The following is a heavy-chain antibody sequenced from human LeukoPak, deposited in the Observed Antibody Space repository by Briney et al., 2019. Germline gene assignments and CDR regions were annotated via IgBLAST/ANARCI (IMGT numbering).Heavy chain of an antibody. CDR3: ARNTQRLRHRNFDY. Sequence: GGSLRLSCAASGFTFSSYWMSWVRQAPGKGLEWVANIKQDGSEKYYVDSVKGRFTISRDNAKNSLYLQMNSLRAEDTAVYYCARNTQRLRHRNFDYWGQGTLVTVSS. CDR1: GFTFSSYW. J-gene: IGHJ4*02. D-gene: IGHD4-17*01. CDR2: IKQDGSEK. V-gene: IGHV3-7*01.